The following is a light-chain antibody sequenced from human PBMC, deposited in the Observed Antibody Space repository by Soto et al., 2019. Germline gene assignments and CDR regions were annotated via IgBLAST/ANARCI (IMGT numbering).Light chain of an antibody. V-gene: IGKV1-9*01. CDR1: QGISSY. CDR3: QQLNSYTRT. J-gene: IGKJ1*01. Sequence: DIQLTQSPSFLSASVGDTVTITCRASQGISSYLAWYQQKPGKAPKLLIYAASTLQSGVPSRFSVSVSGTEGTITISSLKKEDCATYYCQQLNSYTRTFGQGTKVDIK. CDR2: AAS.